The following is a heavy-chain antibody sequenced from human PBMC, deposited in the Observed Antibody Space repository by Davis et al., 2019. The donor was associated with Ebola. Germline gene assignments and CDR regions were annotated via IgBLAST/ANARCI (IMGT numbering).Heavy chain of an antibody. Sequence: SVKVSCKTFGYTFSTYFLHWVRQAPGQGLDWMGGIIPVFGIPKYAQKFQGRVTITADESTSTAYMELSSLRSEDTAVYYCAREVVVGPAARMDVWGQGTTVVVSS. CDR3: AREVVVGPAARMDV. CDR1: GYTFSTYF. J-gene: IGHJ6*02. V-gene: IGHV1-69*13. D-gene: IGHD2-15*01. CDR2: IIPVFGIP.